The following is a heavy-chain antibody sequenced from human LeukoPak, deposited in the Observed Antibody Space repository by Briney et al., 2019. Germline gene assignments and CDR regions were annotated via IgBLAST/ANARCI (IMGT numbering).Heavy chain of an antibody. Sequence: GGSLRLSCAASGFTFSSYWMHWVRQAPGKGLEWVAVISYDGSNKYYADSVKGRFTISRDNAKNSLYLQMNSLRAEDTAVYYCARDDCSSTSCYEPYGNWFDPWGQGTLVTVSS. CDR1: GFTFSSYW. D-gene: IGHD2-2*01. CDR3: ARDDCSSTSCYEPYGNWFDP. CDR2: ISYDGSNK. J-gene: IGHJ5*02. V-gene: IGHV3-30*03.